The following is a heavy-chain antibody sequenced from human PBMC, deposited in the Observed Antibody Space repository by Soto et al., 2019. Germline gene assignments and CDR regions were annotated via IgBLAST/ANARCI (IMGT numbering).Heavy chain of an antibody. J-gene: IGHJ5*02. D-gene: IGHD6-19*01. CDR1: GGSFSGYY. CDR3: ARGSGYSSGWDRWIDH. Sequence: QVQLQQWGAGLLKPSETLSLTCAVYGGSFSGYYWSWIRQPPGKGLEWIGEINHSGGTNYNPSLKSRVTISVDTSKNQFSLKLSSVTAADTAVYYCARGSGYSSGWDRWIDHWGQGTLVTVSS. CDR2: INHSGGT. V-gene: IGHV4-34*01.